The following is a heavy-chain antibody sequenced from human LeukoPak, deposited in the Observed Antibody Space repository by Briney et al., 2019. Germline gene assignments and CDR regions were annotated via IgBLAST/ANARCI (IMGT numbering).Heavy chain of an antibody. CDR3: AKGRTQGDY. CDR2: ISYDGRNK. V-gene: IGHV3-30*18. Sequence: GRSLRLSCAASGFTFSSYGMHWVRQAPGKGLEWVTVISYDGRNKYYVDSVKGRFTISRDNSKNTLYLQMNSLRVEDTAVYYCAKGRTQGDYWGQGTLVTVSS. D-gene: IGHD1-14*01. J-gene: IGHJ4*02. CDR1: GFTFSSYG.